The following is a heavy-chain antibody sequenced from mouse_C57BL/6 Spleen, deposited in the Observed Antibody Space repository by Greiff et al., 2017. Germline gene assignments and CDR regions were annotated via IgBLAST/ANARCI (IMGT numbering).Heavy chain of an antibody. CDR2: IYPGDGDT. CDR1: GYAFSSSW. D-gene: IGHD2-5*01. J-gene: IGHJ1*03. V-gene: IGHV1-82*01. Sequence: VQLQQSGPELVKPGASVKISCKASGYAFSSSWMNWVKQRPGKGLEWIGRIYPGDGDTNYNGKFKGKAKLTADKSSSTAYMQLSSLTSEDSAVYFCAIYYSNPYWYFDVWGTGTTVTVSS. CDR3: AIYYSNPYWYFDV.